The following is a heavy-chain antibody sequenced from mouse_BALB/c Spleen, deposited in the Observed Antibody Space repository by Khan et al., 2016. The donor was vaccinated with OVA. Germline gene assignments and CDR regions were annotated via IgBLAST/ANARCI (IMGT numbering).Heavy chain of an antibody. CDR2: MSSGSSTI. CDR3: ARSGGNFHWYFDV. Sequence: EVELVESGGGLVQPGGSRKLSCAASGFTFSSFGMHWVRQAPKQGLEWVAYMSSGSSTIYYVDTVKGRFTISRDNPKNTLFLQMTSLRSEDTAMYCCARSGGNFHWYFDVWGAGTSVTVSS. J-gene: IGHJ1*01. D-gene: IGHD2-1*01. V-gene: IGHV5-17*02. CDR1: GFTFSSFG.